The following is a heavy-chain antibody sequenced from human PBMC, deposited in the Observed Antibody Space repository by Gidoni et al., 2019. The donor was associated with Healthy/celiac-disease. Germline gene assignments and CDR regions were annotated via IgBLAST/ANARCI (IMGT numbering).Heavy chain of an antibody. D-gene: IGHD2-21*02. Sequence: EVQLVESGGGLVKPGGSLRLSCAASGFTLRSYSMNWVRQAPGKGLEWVSSISSSSSYIYYADSVKGRFTISRENAKNSLYLQMNSLRAEDTAVYYCARTIVVVTATYGMDVWGQGTTVTVSS. J-gene: IGHJ6*02. CDR2: ISSSSSYI. CDR1: GFTLRSYS. V-gene: IGHV3-21*01. CDR3: ARTIVVVTATYGMDV.